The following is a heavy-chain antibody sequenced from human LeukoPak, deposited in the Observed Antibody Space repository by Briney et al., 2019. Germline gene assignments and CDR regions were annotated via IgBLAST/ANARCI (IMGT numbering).Heavy chain of an antibody. D-gene: IGHD7-27*01. CDR3: ARGANWGSPDY. CDR1: GDSISDYY. J-gene: IGHJ4*02. Sequence: SETLSLTCTVSGDSISDYYWSWIRQSPGKGLEWIGYIYYSGTTSYNPSLKSRVTISLDTSKNQFSLKLSSVTAADTAVYYCARGANWGSPDYWGQGTLVTVSS. V-gene: IGHV4-59*01. CDR2: IYYSGTT.